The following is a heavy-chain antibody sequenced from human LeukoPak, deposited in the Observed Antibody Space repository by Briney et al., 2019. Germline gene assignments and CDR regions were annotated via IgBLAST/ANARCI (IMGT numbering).Heavy chain of an antibody. V-gene: IGHV3-66*02. J-gene: IGHJ4*02. CDR2: IFSGGST. CDR1: GFNVSNDY. D-gene: IGHD3-10*01. CDR3: AKDRPTYYYGSGSFTHFDY. Sequence: GGSLRLSCAASGFNVSNDYMNWVRQAPGKGLRWVSVIFSGGSTYYADSVKGRFTISRDNSKNTLYLQMNNLRAEDTAVYFCAKDRPTYYYGSGSFTHFDYWGQGTLVTVSS.